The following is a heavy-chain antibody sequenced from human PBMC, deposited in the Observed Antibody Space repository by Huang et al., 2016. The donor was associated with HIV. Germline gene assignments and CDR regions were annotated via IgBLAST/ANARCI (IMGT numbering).Heavy chain of an antibody. D-gene: IGHD6-25*01. V-gene: IGHV3-15*01. CDR3: TTWARTSAGGN. Sequence: EVQLVESGGGLVKPGGSLRLSCAASGFTFKDAWMSWVRQTAGKGLELVGLIKTKDDGGTTDYAAPVKGRFSMSRDDSKNTFYLQMNSLKSEDTAVYYCTTWARTSAGGNWGQGTLVSVSS. CDR1: GFTFKDAW. J-gene: IGHJ4*02. CDR2: IKTKDDGGTT.